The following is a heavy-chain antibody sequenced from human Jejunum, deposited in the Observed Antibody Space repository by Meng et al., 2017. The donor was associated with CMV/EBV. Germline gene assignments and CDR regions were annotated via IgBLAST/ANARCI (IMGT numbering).Heavy chain of an antibody. CDR2: IYNSVNT. D-gene: IGHD2-2*02. Sequence: SISNYYWSWIRPPPGKGLEWIAYIYNSVNTNYNPSLKSRVTISADTSQNQFSLKLTSATAADTAVYYCARGPRYCSGTNCYTHDYWGQGVLVTVSS. V-gene: IGHV4-59*01. CDR1: SISNYY. CDR3: ARGPRYCSGTNCYTHDY. J-gene: IGHJ4*02.